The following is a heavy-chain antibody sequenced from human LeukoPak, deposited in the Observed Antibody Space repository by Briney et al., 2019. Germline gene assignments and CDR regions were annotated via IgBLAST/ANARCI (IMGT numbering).Heavy chain of an antibody. V-gene: IGHV3-30*03. Sequence: PGGSLRLSCAASGFTFSSYGMQWVRQAPGKELEWVAVISYDGSNKYYADSVKGRFTTSRDNAKNSLYLQMNSLRAEDTAVYYCARDHYSSFDYWGQGTLVTVSS. CDR2: ISYDGSNK. CDR3: ARDHYSSFDY. D-gene: IGHD3-22*01. J-gene: IGHJ4*02. CDR1: GFTFSSYG.